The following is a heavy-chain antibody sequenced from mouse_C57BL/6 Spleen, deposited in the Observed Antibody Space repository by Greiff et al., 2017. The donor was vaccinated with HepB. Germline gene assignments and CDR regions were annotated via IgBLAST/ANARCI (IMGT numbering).Heavy chain of an antibody. CDR2: IYPGDGDT. CDR3: ASPYYYGSSGFAY. D-gene: IGHD1-1*01. V-gene: IGHV1-82*01. CDR1: GYAFSSSW. Sequence: VQRVESGPELVKPGASVKISCKASGYAFSSSWMNWVKQRPGKGLEWIGRIYPGDGDTNYNGKFKGKATLTADKSSSTAYMQLSSLTSEDSAVYFCASPYYYGSSGFAYWGQGTLVTVSA. J-gene: IGHJ3*01.